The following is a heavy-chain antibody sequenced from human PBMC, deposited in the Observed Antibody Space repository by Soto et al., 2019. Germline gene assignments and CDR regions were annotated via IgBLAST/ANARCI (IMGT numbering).Heavy chain of an antibody. CDR2: IIPIFGTA. D-gene: IGHD4-4*01. CDR1: GGTFSSYA. V-gene: IGHV1-69*13. J-gene: IGHJ6*02. CDR3: ARRGSNYRFDYYYGMDV. Sequence: SVKVSCKASGGTFSSYAISWVRQAPGQGLEWMGGIIPIFGTANYAQKFQGRVTITADESTSTAYMELSSLRSEDTAVYYCARRGSNYRFDYYYGMDVWGQGTTVTVSS.